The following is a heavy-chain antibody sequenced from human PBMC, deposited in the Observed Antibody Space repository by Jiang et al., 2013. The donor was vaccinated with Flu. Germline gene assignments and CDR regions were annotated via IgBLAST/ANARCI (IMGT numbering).Heavy chain of an antibody. CDR3: ARGRRGPDY. Sequence: VQLLESGGGLVQPGGSLRLSCAASGFTFSSFSMTWVRQAPGKGLEWVANMKQDGSAIYYVDSVKGRFTISRDNGKNSLYLQMNSLRVEDTAVYYCARGRRGPDYWGQGTLVTVS. V-gene: IGHV3-7*03. J-gene: IGHJ4*02. CDR2: MKQDGSAI. CDR1: GFTFSSFS.